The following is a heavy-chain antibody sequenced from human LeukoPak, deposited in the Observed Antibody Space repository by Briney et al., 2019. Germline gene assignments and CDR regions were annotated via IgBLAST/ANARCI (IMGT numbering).Heavy chain of an antibody. CDR2: INPNSGGT. CDR3: ARTVVVVAANDY. Sequence: GASVKVSCKASGYTFTGYYMHWVRQAPGQGLEWMGWINPNSGGTNYAQKFRGRVTMTRDTSISTAYMELSRLRSDDTAVYYCARTVVVVAANDYWGQGTLVTVSS. V-gene: IGHV1-2*02. D-gene: IGHD2-15*01. J-gene: IGHJ4*02. CDR1: GYTFTGYY.